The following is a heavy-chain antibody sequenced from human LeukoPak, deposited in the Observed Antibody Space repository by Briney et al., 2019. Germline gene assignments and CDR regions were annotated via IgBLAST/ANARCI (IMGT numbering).Heavy chain of an antibody. CDR2: ISYDGSNK. CDR1: GFTFSSYG. Sequence: GGSLRLSCAASGFTFSSYGMHWVRQAPGKGLEWVAVISYDGSNKYYADSVKGRFTISRDNAKDTLYLRMNSLRVEDTAVYYCARTYYDTTGPPGYWGQGTLVTVSS. V-gene: IGHV3-30*03. J-gene: IGHJ4*02. D-gene: IGHD3-22*01. CDR3: ARTYYDTTGPPGY.